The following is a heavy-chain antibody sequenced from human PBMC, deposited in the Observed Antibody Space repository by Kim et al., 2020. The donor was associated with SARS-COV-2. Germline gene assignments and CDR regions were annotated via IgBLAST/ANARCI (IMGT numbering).Heavy chain of an antibody. CDR2: ISSSGSTI. CDR3: ARDFSSNWDYYGMDV. J-gene: IGHJ6*02. CDR1: GFTFSSYE. V-gene: IGHV3-48*03. D-gene: IGHD6-13*01. Sequence: GGSLRLSCAASGFTFSSYEMNWVRQAPGKGLEWVSNISSSGSTIYYADSVKGRFTISRDNAKNSMYLQMNSLRAEDTAVYYCARDFSSNWDYYGMDVWGQGTTVTVSS.